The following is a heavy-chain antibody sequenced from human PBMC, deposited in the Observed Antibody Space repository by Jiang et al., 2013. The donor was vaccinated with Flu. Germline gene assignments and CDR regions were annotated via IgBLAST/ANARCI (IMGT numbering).Heavy chain of an antibody. CDR1: GDSTSSSSYY. D-gene: IGHD1-1*01. CDR3: ASQGTHPHKGFDY. Sequence: GPGLVKPSETLSLTCTVSGDSTSSSSYYWGWIRQPPGKGLEWIGNIYYSGTTHYNPSLQSRVTISVDTSKNQFSLRLNSVTGADTGVYYCASQGTHPHKGFDYWAWEPWSPSPQ. J-gene: IGHJ4*02. V-gene: IGHV4-39*01. CDR2: IYYSGTT.